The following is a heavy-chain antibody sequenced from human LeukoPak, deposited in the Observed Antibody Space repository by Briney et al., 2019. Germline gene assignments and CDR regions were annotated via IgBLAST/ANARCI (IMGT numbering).Heavy chain of an antibody. CDR3: ARWVDDFWSGYPGGFDY. J-gene: IGHJ4*02. V-gene: IGHV1-18*01. Sequence: ASVKVSCKASGYTFTSYGISWVRQAPGQGLEWMGWISAYNGSTNYAQKLQGRVTMTTDTSTSTAYMELRSLRSDDTAVYYCARWVDDFWSGYPGGFDYWGQGTLVTVSS. CDR1: GYTFTSYG. CDR2: ISAYNGST. D-gene: IGHD3-3*01.